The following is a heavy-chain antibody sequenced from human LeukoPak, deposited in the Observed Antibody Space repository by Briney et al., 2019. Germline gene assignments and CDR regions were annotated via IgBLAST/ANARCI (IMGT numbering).Heavy chain of an antibody. CDR2: IWYDGSNK. CDR1: GFTFSSYG. D-gene: IGHD3-10*01. CDR3: AGNYGPYYFDY. V-gene: IGHV3-33*08. Sequence: GGPVRLSCAASGFTFSSYGMHWVRQAPGKGLEWVAVIWYDGSNKYYADSVKGRFTISRDNSKNTLYLQMNSLRAEDTAVYYCAGNYGPYYFDYWGQGTLGSVSS. J-gene: IGHJ4*02.